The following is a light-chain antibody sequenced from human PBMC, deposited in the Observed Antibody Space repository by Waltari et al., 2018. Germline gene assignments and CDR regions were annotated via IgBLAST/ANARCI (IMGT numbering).Light chain of an antibody. J-gene: IGLJ1*01. Sequence: SYVLAQPHSVSVAPGETARITCGGSDIRRKSVHWYQQKPGQAPRLVIYYDSARPSVIPERFSGSNSGNTSTRASSRVEAGDEADYYWQVWDNTSDHGFGTGTTVTVL. CDR3: QVWDNTSDHG. CDR1: DIRRKS. V-gene: IGLV3-21*04. CDR2: YDS.